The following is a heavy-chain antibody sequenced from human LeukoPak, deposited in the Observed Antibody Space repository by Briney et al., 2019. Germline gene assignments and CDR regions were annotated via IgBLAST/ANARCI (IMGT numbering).Heavy chain of an antibody. V-gene: IGHV1-69*01. CDR2: IIPIFGTA. D-gene: IGHD3-10*01. CDR3: AEGRITMVRGVISYFDY. Sequence: SVKVSCKASGGTFSSYAISWVRQAPGQGLEWMRGIIPIFGTANYAQKFQGRVTITADESTSTAYMELSSLRSEDTAVYYCAEGRITMVRGVISYFDYWGQGTLVTVSS. J-gene: IGHJ4*02. CDR1: GGTFSSYA.